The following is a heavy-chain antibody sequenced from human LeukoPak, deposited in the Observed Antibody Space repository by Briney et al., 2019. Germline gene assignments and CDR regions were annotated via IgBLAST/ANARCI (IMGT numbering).Heavy chain of an antibody. CDR1: GFTFSSYS. Sequence: PGGSLRLSCAASGFTFSSYSMNWVRQAPGKGLEWVSYISTGSSTTYYADSVKGRFTISRDNVENSLYLQMNSLRDEDTAVYYCARVAAGYSVNYFDYWGRGTLVTVSS. V-gene: IGHV3-48*02. D-gene: IGHD4-23*01. CDR3: ARVAAGYSVNYFDY. J-gene: IGHJ4*02. CDR2: ISTGSSTT.